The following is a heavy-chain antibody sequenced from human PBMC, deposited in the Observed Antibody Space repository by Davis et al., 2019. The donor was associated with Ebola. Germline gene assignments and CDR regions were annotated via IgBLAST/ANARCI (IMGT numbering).Heavy chain of an antibody. J-gene: IGHJ5*02. CDR3: ARDRLSIAARPSWFDP. CDR1: GGSISSYY. CDR2: IYYSGST. D-gene: IGHD6-6*01. V-gene: IGHV4-59*01. Sequence: PSETLSLTCTVSGGSISSYYWSWIRQPPGRGLEWIGYIYYSGSTNYNPSLKSRVTISVDTSKNQFSLKLSSVTAADTAIYYCARDRLSIAARPSWFDPWGQGTLVTVSS.